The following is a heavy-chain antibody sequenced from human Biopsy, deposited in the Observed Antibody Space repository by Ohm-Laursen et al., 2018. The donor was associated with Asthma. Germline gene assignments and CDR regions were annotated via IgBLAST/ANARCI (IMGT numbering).Heavy chain of an antibody. J-gene: IGHJ4*02. Sequence: SLRLSCAASGCTFSSYSMHWVRQAPGRGPEYVSFIATDGSNKFYADSVKGRFTVSRDNSKHTLYLHMTGLRADDTGVYYCVKDHSAGYYYFDDWGQGAQVTVSS. D-gene: IGHD2-21*01. CDR2: IATDGSNK. CDR3: VKDHSAGYYYFDD. V-gene: IGHV3-64D*08. CDR1: GCTFSSYS.